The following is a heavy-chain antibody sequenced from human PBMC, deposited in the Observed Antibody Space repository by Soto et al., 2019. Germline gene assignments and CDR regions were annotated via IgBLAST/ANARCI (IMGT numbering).Heavy chain of an antibody. D-gene: IGHD4-17*01. CDR1: GFTFSSYA. Sequence: QVQLVESGGGVVQPGRSLRLSCAASGFTFSSYAMHWVRQAPGKGLEWVAVISYDGSNKYYADSVKGRFTISRDNSKNTLYLQMNSLRAEDTAVYYYARDGGVTTVTTFDYWGQGTLVTVSS. J-gene: IGHJ4*02. CDR3: ARDGGVTTVTTFDY. CDR2: ISYDGSNK. V-gene: IGHV3-30-3*01.